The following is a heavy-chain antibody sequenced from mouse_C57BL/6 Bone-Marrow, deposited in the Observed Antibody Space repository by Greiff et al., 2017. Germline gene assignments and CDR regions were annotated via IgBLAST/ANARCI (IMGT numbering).Heavy chain of an antibody. CDR2: IYPGSGNT. Sequence: VQLQQSGPELVKPGASVKISCKASGYSFTSYYIHWVKQRPGQGLEWIGWIYPGSGNTKYNEKFKGKATLTADTSSSTAYMQLSSLTSEGSAVYYCARDYHYYGSSYEGFAYWGQGTLVTVSA. CDR3: ARDYHYYGSSYEGFAY. D-gene: IGHD1-1*01. CDR1: GYSFTSYY. J-gene: IGHJ3*01. V-gene: IGHV1-66*01.